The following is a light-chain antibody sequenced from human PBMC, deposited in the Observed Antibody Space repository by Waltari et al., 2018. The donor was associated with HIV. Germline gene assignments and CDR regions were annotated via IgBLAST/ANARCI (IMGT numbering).Light chain of an antibody. CDR2: AAS. CDR1: QSISTY. CDR3: QQSYRTLT. Sequence: DIQMTQSPYSLSASVGARVTITCRASQSISTYLNWYQQKPGEAPKLLIYAASSLQSGVPSRFSGSGSGTDFTLTISNLQPEDFAIYYCQQSYRTLTFGGGTKMDIK. J-gene: IGKJ4*01. V-gene: IGKV1-39*01.